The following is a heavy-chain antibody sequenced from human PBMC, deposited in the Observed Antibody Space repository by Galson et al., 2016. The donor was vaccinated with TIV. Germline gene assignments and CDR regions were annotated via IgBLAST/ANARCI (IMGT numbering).Heavy chain of an antibody. D-gene: IGHD3-16*02. J-gene: IGHJ4*02. V-gene: IGHV4-39*01. CDR3: ARHGPWSFYFDV. Sequence: SETLSLTCTVSGGSVSSSTYFWAWVRQPPGEGLEWIGTVYYDGTTYTNPSLKSPVTLSVDSSKNQISLKLSSVTAADTAIYFCARHGPWSFYFDVWGQGTLVTVSS. CDR1: GGSVSSSTYF. CDR2: VYYDGTT.